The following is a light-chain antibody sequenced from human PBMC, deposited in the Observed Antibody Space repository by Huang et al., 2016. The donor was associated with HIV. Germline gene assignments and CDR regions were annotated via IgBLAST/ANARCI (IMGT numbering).Light chain of an antibody. CDR2: DAS. CDR1: QRFGRN. V-gene: IGKV3-11*01. Sequence: EIVLTQSPGTLSLSPGERATLSCRARQRFGRNGGGYQQKAGQTPRLVIYDASTMATGIPARFSGSGSGTDFTLTISSLEPEDVAVYYCQQRDSFGQGTRLDIK. CDR3: QQRDS. J-gene: IGKJ5*01.